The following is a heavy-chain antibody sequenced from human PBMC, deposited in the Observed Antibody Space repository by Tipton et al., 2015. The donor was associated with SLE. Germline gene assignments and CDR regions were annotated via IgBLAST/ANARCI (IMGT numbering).Heavy chain of an antibody. CDR2: ISGSGGSI. CDR1: GFTFSSYA. V-gene: IGHV3-23*01. CDR3: ALISRSGVY. Sequence: SLRLSCAASGFTFSSYAMSWVRQAPGKGLEWVSAISGSGGSIYFPDSVKGRFTISRDNSKNTLYLQMNSLRAEDTAVYYCALISRSGVYWGRGTRVNVSS. J-gene: IGHJ4*02. D-gene: IGHD3-10*01.